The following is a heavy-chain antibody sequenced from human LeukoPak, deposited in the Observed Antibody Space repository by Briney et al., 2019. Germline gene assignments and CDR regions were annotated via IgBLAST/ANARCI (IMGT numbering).Heavy chain of an antibody. CDR2: ISASGTNT. Sequence: GGSLRLSCAASGFDFSNHDMNWVRQAPGKGPEWVATISASGTNTFYTDSVKGRFTISRDNSRNTLYLQMNSSRAEDTAVYYCAKSPSRLVFDYWGQGALVTVSS. D-gene: IGHD6-6*01. CDR1: GFDFSNHD. V-gene: IGHV3-23*01. J-gene: IGHJ4*02. CDR3: AKSPSRLVFDY.